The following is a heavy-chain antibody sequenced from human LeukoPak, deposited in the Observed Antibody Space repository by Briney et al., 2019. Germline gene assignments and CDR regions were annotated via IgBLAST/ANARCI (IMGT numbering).Heavy chain of an antibody. V-gene: IGHV3-11*06. Sequence: GGSLRLSCAASGFTFSDYYMSWIRQAPGKGLEWVSSITSGSSYIYYADSVKGRFTISRDNAKNSLYLQMNSLRAEDTAVYYCARENYYDSGSYSYWYFDLWGRGTLVTVSS. CDR3: ARENYYDSGSYSYWYFDL. CDR1: GFTFSDYY. D-gene: IGHD3-10*01. CDR2: ITSGSSYI. J-gene: IGHJ2*01.